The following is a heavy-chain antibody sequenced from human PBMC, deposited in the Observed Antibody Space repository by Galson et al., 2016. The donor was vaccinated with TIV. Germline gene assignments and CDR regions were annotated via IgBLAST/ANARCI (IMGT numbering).Heavy chain of an antibody. V-gene: IGHV3-13*01. Sequence: SLRLSCADSGFTFSTYDMHWVRQATGKRLEWVSGIGTLGDTYYADSVKGRFTISRENATNSLYLHMNSPRAGDSAVYYCARGWPGIVGGRDAFDIWGQGTMVT. CDR2: IGTLGDT. D-gene: IGHD1-26*01. CDR1: GFTFSTYD. CDR3: ARGWPGIVGGRDAFDI. J-gene: IGHJ3*02.